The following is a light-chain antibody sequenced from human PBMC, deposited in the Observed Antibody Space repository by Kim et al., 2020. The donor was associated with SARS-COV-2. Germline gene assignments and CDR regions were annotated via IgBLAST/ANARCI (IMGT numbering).Light chain of an antibody. J-gene: IGLJ2*01. Sequence: VALRQTVRITCQGDSVRSYYATWYQQKPGQAPILVIYGKNNRPSGIPDRFSGSSSGNTASLTITGTQAGDEADYYCNSRDSNDNVVFGGGTQLTVL. V-gene: IGLV3-19*01. CDR3: NSRDSNDNVV. CDR2: GKN. CDR1: SVRSYY.